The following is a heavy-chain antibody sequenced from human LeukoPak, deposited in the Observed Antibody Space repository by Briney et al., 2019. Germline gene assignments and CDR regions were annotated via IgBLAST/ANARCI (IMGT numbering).Heavy chain of an antibody. J-gene: IGHJ4*02. V-gene: IGHV1-46*01. CDR2: INPSGGST. D-gene: IGHD6-13*01. Sequence: ASVKVSCKASGGTFSSYAISWVRQAPGQGLEWMGIINPSGGSTSYAQKFQGRVTMTRDTSTSTVYMELSSLRSVDTAVYYCARSVHSSSWYGDYWGQGTLVTVSS. CDR1: GGTFSSYA. CDR3: ARSVHSSSWYGDY.